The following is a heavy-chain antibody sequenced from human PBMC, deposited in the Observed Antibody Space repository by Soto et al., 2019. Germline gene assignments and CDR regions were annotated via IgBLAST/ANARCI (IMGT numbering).Heavy chain of an antibody. CDR3: ARGANYNWNED. J-gene: IGHJ4*02. CDR2: ISYSGST. V-gene: IGHV4-31*03. D-gene: IGHD1-20*01. CDR1: GGSISSGGYY. Sequence: QVQLQESGPGLVKPSQTLSLTCTVSGGSISSGGYYWRWIRQHPGKGLEWIGYISYSGSTYYNPSLKSRVTISVDTSKNLFSLKLSSVTAADTAVYYCARGANYNWNEDWGQGTLVTVSS.